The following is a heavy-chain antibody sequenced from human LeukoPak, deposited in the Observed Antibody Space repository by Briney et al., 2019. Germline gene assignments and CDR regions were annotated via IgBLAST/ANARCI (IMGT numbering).Heavy chain of an antibody. CDR1: GFTVSSNY. D-gene: IGHD3-22*01. Sequence: GGSLRLSCAASGFTVSSNYMNWVRQAPGKGLEWVSAISGSGGSTYYADSVKGRFTISRDNSKNTLYLQMNSLRAEDTAVYYCAKAESYYDSSGYYSFDYWGQGPLVPVSS. J-gene: IGHJ4*02. CDR3: AKAESYYDSSGYYSFDY. V-gene: IGHV3-23*01. CDR2: ISGSGGST.